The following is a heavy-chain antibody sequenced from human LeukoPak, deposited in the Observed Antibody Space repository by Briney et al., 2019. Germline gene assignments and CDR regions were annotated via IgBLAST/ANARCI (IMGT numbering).Heavy chain of an antibody. CDR1: GFTVSSNY. Sequence: PGGSLRLSCAASGFTVSSNYMSWVRQAPGKGLEWVSAISGSGNTAYYADSVKGRFTISRDNSKNTLYLQMNNLGAEDTALYYCVRGLSGVSSWYFDLWGRGTLISVSS. CDR3: VRGLSGVSSWYFDL. CDR2: ISGSGNTA. J-gene: IGHJ2*01. D-gene: IGHD7-27*01. V-gene: IGHV3-53*01.